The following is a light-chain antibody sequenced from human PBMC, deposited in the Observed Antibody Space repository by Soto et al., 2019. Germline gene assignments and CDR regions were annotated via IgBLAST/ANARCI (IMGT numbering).Light chain of an antibody. J-gene: IGLJ3*02. CDR1: SSDIGRFDY. Sequence: QSALTQPVSVSASPGQSITISCAGTSSDIGRFDYVSWYQHHPGNAPKLVISVVSRRSSGISDRFSGSKSGNTATLTISGLQAEDEADYYCASYTTSTTQVFGGGTKVTVL. CDR2: VVS. V-gene: IGLV2-14*01. CDR3: ASYTTSTTQV.